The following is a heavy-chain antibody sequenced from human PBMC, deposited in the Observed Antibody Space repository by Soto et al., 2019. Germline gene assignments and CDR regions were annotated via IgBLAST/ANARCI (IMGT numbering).Heavy chain of an antibody. Sequence: QVQLVQSGAEVKKPGASVKVSCKASGYTFTSYAMHWVRQAPGQRLEWMGWINAGNGNTKYSQKFQGRVTITRDTSASTAYMGLSSLRFEETAVYYCARSRPPNRLLWFGELLRSENSYGMDVWGQGTTVTVSS. CDR3: ARSRPPNRLLWFGELLRSENSYGMDV. D-gene: IGHD3-10*01. V-gene: IGHV1-3*01. J-gene: IGHJ6*02. CDR1: GYTFTSYA. CDR2: INAGNGNT.